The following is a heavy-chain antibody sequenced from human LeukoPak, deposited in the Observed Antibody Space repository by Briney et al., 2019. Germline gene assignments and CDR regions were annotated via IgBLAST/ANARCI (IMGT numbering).Heavy chain of an antibody. V-gene: IGHV3-48*03. CDR2: ISSSGSTI. CDR3: ARVSGSYYFPGPAGY. D-gene: IGHD1-26*01. Sequence: GGSLRLSCAASGFTFSSYEMNWVRQAPGKGLEWVSYISSSGSTIYYADSVKGRFTISRDNAKNSLYLQMNSLRAEDTAVYYCARVSGSYYFPGPAGYWGQGTLVTVSS. CDR1: GFTFSSYE. J-gene: IGHJ4*02.